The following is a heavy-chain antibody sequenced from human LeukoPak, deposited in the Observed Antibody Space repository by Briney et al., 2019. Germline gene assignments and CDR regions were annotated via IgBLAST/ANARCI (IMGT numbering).Heavy chain of an antibody. CDR1: GGSISSGDYY. V-gene: IGHV4-30-4*01. CDR2: IYYSGST. Sequence: SETLSLTCTVSGGSISSGDYYWSWIRQPPGKGLEWIGYIYYSGSTYYNPSLKSRVTISVDTSKNQFSLKLSSVTAADTAVYYCARMGVGVLHFDYWGQGTLVTVSS. D-gene: IGHD6-6*01. J-gene: IGHJ4*02. CDR3: ARMGVGVLHFDY.